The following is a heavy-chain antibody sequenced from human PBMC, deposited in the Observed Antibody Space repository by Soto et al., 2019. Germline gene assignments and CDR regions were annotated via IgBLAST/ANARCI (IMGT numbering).Heavy chain of an antibody. CDR2: ISYDGSNK. J-gene: IGHJ4*02. Sequence: QVQLVESGGGVVQPGRSLRLSCAASGFTFSSYGMHWVRQAPGKGLEWVAVISYDGSNKYYADSVKGRFTISRDNSKNTLYLQMNSLRAEDTAVYYCAKDKGPVVVTAPCDYWGQGTLVTVSS. CDR3: AKDKGPVVVTAPCDY. CDR1: GFTFSSYG. V-gene: IGHV3-30*18. D-gene: IGHD2-21*02.